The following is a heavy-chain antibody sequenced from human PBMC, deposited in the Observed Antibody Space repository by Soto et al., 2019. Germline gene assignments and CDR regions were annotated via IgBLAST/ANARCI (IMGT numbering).Heavy chain of an antibody. CDR1: GYTFTSYA. D-gene: IGHD5-12*01. CDR3: ARDRKVRAHLRGYDFDY. CDR2: INAGNGNT. Sequence: GASVKVSCKASGYTFTSYAMHWVRQAPRQRLEWMGWINAGNGNTKYSQKFQGRVTITRDTSASTAYMELSSLRSEDTAVYYCARDRKVRAHLRGYDFDYWGQGTLVTVSS. V-gene: IGHV1-3*01. J-gene: IGHJ4*02.